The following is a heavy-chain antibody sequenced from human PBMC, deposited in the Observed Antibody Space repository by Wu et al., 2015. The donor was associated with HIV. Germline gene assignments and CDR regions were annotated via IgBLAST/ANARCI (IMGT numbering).Heavy chain of an antibody. D-gene: IGHD7-27*01. V-gene: IGHV1-18*01. CDR2: ISAYDGDR. J-gene: IGHJ3*02. CDR3: AREVTGDRNAFDI. Sequence: QVQLVQSGAEVKKPGASVKVSCKASGYTFTSYAINWVRQAPGQGLEWMGWISAYDGDRNLAQKYEGRVTMTTETSTRTAYMELRSLRYDDTAVYYCAREVTGDRNAFDIWGQGTMVTVSS. CDR1: GYTFTSYA.